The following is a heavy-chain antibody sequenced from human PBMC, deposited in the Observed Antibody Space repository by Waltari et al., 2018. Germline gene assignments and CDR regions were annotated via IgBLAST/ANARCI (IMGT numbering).Heavy chain of an antibody. J-gene: IGHJ4*02. V-gene: IGHV3-23*01. CDR1: GFTFSNYA. CDR2: ISGGGIKT. D-gene: IGHD3-16*01. CDR3: ARVHSLGQYDSNGQESNFDH. Sequence: EVQLLESGGGLVQPGGSLRLSCLASGFTFSNYAMTWVRQGPGKGREWVSAISGGGIKTYYADSVKGRFTISRDNSKNTLYLQMNSLRAEDTAVYSCARVHSLGQYDSNGQESNFDHWGQGALVTVSS.